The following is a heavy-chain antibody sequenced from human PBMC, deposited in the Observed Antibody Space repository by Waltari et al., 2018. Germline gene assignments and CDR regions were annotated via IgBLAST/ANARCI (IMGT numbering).Heavy chain of an antibody. CDR3: AREWLSYYYYYMDV. Sequence: QVQLQQWGAGLLKPSETLSLTCAVYGGSFSGYYWSWIRQPPGKGLAWIGEINHSGSTNYNPFLKSRVTISVDTSKNQFSLKLSSVTAADTAVYYCAREWLSYYYYYMDVWGKGTTVTISS. CDR1: GGSFSGYY. J-gene: IGHJ6*03. D-gene: IGHD3-3*01. CDR2: INHSGST. V-gene: IGHV4-34*01.